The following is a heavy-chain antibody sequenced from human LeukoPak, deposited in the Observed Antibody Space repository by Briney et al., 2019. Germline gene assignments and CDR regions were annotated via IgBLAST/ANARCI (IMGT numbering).Heavy chain of an antibody. CDR3: ARDHVYGGADY. CDR2: TSGDGITT. J-gene: IGHJ4*02. CDR1: GFTFHNYA. Sequence: GGSLRLSCAASGFTFHNYAIHWVRQALGKGMEWVSLTSGDGITTYFADSVKGRFTISRDNSKSSLFLQMNSLRTEDTALYYCARDHVYGGADYWGQGTLVTVSS. V-gene: IGHV3-43*02. D-gene: IGHD5/OR15-5a*01.